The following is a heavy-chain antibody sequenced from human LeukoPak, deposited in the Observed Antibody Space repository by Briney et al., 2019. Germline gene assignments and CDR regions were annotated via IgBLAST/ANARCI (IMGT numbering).Heavy chain of an antibody. CDR2: IYYSGST. CDR3: ARSFSPNYYDLLDY. CDR1: GGSISTYY. Sequence: PSETLSLTCTVSGGSISTYYWSWIRQPPGKGLEWIGYIYYSGSTDYNPSLKSRVTISLDTSKNQFSLKLNSVTAADTAMYYCARSFSPNYYDLLDYWGQGTLVTVSS. V-gene: IGHV4-59*01. J-gene: IGHJ4*02. D-gene: IGHD3-22*01.